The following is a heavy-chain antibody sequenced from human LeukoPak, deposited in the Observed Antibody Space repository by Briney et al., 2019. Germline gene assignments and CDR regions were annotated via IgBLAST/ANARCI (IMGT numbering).Heavy chain of an antibody. D-gene: IGHD6-19*01. CDR1: GYTLTELS. CDR3: ATGIAVAGTPFDY. J-gene: IGHJ4*02. V-gene: IGHV1-24*01. Sequence: GASVKVSCKVSGYTLTELSMHWVRQAPGKGLEWMGGFDPEDGETIYAQKFQGRVTMTEDTSTDTAYMELSSLRSEDTALYYCATGIAVAGTPFDYWGQGTLVTVSS. CDR2: FDPEDGET.